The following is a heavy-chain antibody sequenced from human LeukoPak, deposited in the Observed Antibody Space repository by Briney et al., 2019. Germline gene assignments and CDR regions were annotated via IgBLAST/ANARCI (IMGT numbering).Heavy chain of an antibody. J-gene: IGHJ5*02. D-gene: IGHD3-9*01. V-gene: IGHV3-33*01. CDR2: IWYDGDNK. CDR3: ASSGSSYYDILTGFDYNWFDP. CDR1: GFTFSSYG. Sequence: PGGSLRLSCAASGFTFSSYGMHWVRQAPGKGLEWVAVIWYDGDNKYYADSVKGRFTISRDNSKNTLYLQMNSLRAEDTAVYYCASSGSSYYDILTGFDYNWFDPWGQGTLVTVSS.